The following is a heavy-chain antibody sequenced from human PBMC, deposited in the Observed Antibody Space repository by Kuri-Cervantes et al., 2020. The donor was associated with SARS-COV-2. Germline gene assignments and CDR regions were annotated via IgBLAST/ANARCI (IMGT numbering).Heavy chain of an antibody. Sequence: GGSLRLSCAASGFMFGRCGMHWVRQAPGKGLEWVAVISYDGKKKRCMASGKGRFTISRDNSQNTLYLQMQSLRSEDTGMYYCATDRDGFHDFWGQGTLVTVSS. CDR3: ATDRDGFHDF. J-gene: IGHJ4*02. CDR1: GFMFGRCG. CDR2: ISYDGKKK. D-gene: IGHD3-10*01. V-gene: IGHV3-30*03.